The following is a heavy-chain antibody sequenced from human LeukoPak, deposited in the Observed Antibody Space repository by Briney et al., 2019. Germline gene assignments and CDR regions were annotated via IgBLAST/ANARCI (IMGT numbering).Heavy chain of an antibody. V-gene: IGHV1-18*01. J-gene: IGHJ5*02. CDR2: ISAYNGNT. Sequence: GASVKVSCKASGYTFTSYGISWVRQAPGQGLEWRGWISAYNGNTNYAQKLQGRVNMTTDTSTSTAYMELRSLRSDDTAVYYCAKIVGDDYGDYTNWFDPWGQGTLVTVSS. D-gene: IGHD4-17*01. CDR1: GYTFTSYG. CDR3: AKIVGDDYGDYTNWFDP.